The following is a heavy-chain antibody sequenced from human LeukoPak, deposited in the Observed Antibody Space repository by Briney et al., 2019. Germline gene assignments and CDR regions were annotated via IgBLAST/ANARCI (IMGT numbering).Heavy chain of an antibody. Sequence: PGGSLTLPCAVSGFTFSAYVMNWVRQAPGKGLESVSAISGSGGSTDYADSVKGRFTISRDNSKNTLYLQMNSLRAEDTAVDYCAKMAAKGIPATRGSYWGQGTLVTVSS. D-gene: IGHD2-15*01. CDR2: ISGSGGST. V-gene: IGHV3-23*01. CDR3: AKMAAKGIPATRGSY. J-gene: IGHJ4*02. CDR1: GFTFSAYV.